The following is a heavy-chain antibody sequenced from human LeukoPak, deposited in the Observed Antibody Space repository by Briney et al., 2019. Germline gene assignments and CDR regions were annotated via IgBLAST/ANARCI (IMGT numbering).Heavy chain of an antibody. J-gene: IGHJ4*02. CDR2: ISYDGSNK. CDR1: GFTFSSYA. Sequence: GGSLRLSCAASGFTFSSYAMHWVRQAPGKGLEWVAVISYDGSNKYYADSVKGRFTISRDNSKNTLYLQMNSLRAEDTAVYYCAKDRYNYGYVDYWGQGTLVTVSS. V-gene: IGHV3-30*04. D-gene: IGHD5-18*01. CDR3: AKDRYNYGYVDY.